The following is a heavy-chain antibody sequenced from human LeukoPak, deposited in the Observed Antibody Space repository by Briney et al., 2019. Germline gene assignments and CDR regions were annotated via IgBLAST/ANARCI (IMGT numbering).Heavy chain of an antibody. V-gene: IGHV4-39*01. CDR2: IYYSGST. Sequence: PSETLSLTCTVSGGSISSSSYYWGWIRQPPGKGLEWIGSIYYSGSTYYNPSLKSRVTISVDTSKNQFSLKLSSVTAADTAVYYCARTDGVVPAIPLDVWGQGTTVTVSS. J-gene: IGHJ6*02. CDR1: GGSISSSSYY. D-gene: IGHD2-2*01. CDR3: ARTDGVVPAIPLDV.